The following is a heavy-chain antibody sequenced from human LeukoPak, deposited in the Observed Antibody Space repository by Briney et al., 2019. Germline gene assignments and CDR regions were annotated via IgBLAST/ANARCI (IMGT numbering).Heavy chain of an antibody. CDR3: ARGGYCSSTSCYLRWFDP. V-gene: IGHV4-34*01. Sequence: SETLSLTCAVYGGSFSGYYWSWIRQPPGKGLEWIGEINHSGSTNYDPSLKSRVTISVDTSKNQLSLKLSSVTAADTAVYYCARGGYCSSTSCYLRWFDPWGQGTLVTVSA. J-gene: IGHJ5*02. D-gene: IGHD2-2*01. CDR2: INHSGST. CDR1: GGSFSGYY.